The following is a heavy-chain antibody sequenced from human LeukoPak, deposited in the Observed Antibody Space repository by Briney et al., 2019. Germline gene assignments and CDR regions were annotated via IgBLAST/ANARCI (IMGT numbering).Heavy chain of an antibody. D-gene: IGHD5-12*01. CDR1: GYNFVGYY. CDR2: IDPYTGNT. J-gene: IGHJ1*01. V-gene: IGHV1-2*02. CDR3: AREYSASEH. Sequence: GDSVKVSCKASGYNFVGYYLHWVRQAPGQGLEWMAWIDPYTGNTHYAQKFQGRITVTRDTSLSTTYMELNWLTSDDTALYYCAREYSASEHWGQGTLVTVSS.